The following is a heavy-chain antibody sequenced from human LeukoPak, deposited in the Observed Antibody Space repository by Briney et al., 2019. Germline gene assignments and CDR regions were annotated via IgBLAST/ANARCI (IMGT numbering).Heavy chain of an antibody. V-gene: IGHV3-7*03. Sequence: GGSLRLSCTGSGFTFSDYWLSWVRQAPGERPEWVANIKQDGGEIYYVDSVKGRFTISRDNAKKSLYLEMNSLRAEDTAVYYCARDKIAGATVLDYWGQGTLVAVSS. J-gene: IGHJ4*01. CDR3: ARDKIAGATVLDY. CDR2: IKQDGGEI. CDR1: GFTFSDYW. D-gene: IGHD1-26*01.